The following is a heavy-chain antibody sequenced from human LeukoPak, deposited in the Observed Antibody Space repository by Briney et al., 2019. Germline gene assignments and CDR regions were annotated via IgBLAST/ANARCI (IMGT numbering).Heavy chain of an antibody. D-gene: IGHD5-24*01. CDR2: IWYDGSNK. V-gene: IGHV3-33*06. J-gene: IGHJ4*02. Sequence: GGSLRLSCAASGFTFSSYGMHWVRQAPGKGLEWVAVIWYDGSNKYYADSVKGRFTISRDNSKNTLDLRMNSLRAEDTAVYYCAKDLSWGGYNLWGQGTLVTVSS. CDR3: AKDLSWGGYNL. CDR1: GFTFSSYG.